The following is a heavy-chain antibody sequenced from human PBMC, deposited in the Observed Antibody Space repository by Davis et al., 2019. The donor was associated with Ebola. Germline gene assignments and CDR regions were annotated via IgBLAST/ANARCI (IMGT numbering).Heavy chain of an antibody. CDR3: ARDQGRQLGPGYYYGMDV. Sequence: AASVKVFCKTSGYTFTSHAMNWVRQAPGQGLEWMGWINTNTGNPTYAQGFTGRFVFSLDTSGSTAYLQISSLKAEDTAVYYCARDQGRQLGPGYYYGMDVWGKGTTVTVSS. J-gene: IGHJ6*04. CDR2: INTNTGNP. D-gene: IGHD6-6*01. CDR1: GYTFTSHA. V-gene: IGHV7-4-1*02.